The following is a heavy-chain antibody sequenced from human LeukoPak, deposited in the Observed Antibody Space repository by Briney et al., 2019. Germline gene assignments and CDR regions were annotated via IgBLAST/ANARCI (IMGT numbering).Heavy chain of an antibody. D-gene: IGHD3-10*01. CDR2: IYGGATT. Sequence: SGGSLRLSCAASGLTFRNYAMSWVRQAPEKGLEWVSGIYGGATTDYADSVKGRFTISTDSSKNTLNLQMNSLRDEDTSVYYCARGGRTDSGSYPYGMDVWGQGATVTVSS. V-gene: IGHV3-66*01. J-gene: IGHJ6*02. CDR1: GLTFRNYA. CDR3: ARGGRTDSGSYPYGMDV.